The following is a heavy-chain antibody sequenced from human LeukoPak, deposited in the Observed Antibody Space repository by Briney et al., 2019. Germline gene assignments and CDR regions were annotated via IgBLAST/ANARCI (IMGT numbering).Heavy chain of an antibody. Sequence: SETLSLTCAVYGESFTDYFWSWIRQPPGKGLEWIGEINHSGSTNYNPSLKSRVTISVDTSKNQFSLKLTSVTAADTAVYYCARGAREYYYGSGSYRIDQWGQGTLVTVSS. CDR1: GESFTDYF. V-gene: IGHV4-34*01. D-gene: IGHD3-10*01. J-gene: IGHJ4*02. CDR3: ARGAREYYYGSGSYRIDQ. CDR2: INHSGST.